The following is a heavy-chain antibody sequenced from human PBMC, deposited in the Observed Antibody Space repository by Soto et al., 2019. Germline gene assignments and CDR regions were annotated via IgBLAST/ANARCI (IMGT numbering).Heavy chain of an antibody. Sequence: PGESLKISCKGSGYSFTSYWISWVRQMPGKGLEWMGRIDPSDSYTNYSPSFQGHVTISADKSISTAYLQWSSLKASDTAMYYCARQRAAAGTHSGMDVWGQGTTVTVSS. J-gene: IGHJ6*02. CDR2: IDPSDSYT. CDR1: GYSFTSYW. V-gene: IGHV5-10-1*01. CDR3: ARQRAAAGTHSGMDV. D-gene: IGHD6-13*01.